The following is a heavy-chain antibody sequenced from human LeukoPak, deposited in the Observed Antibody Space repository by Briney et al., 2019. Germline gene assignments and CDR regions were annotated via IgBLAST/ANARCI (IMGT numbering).Heavy chain of an antibody. Sequence: SSETLSLTCAVYGGSFSGYYWSWIRQPPGKGLEWIGEINHSGSTNYNPSLKSRVTISVDTSKNQFSLKLSSVTAADTAVYYCAREYSSSINWFDPWGQGTLVTVSS. CDR2: INHSGST. CDR1: GGSFSGYY. D-gene: IGHD6-6*01. CDR3: AREYSSSINWFDP. J-gene: IGHJ5*02. V-gene: IGHV4-34*01.